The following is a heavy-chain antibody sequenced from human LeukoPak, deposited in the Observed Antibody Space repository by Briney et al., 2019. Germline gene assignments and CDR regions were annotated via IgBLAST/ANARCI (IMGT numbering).Heavy chain of an antibody. V-gene: IGHV1-2*02. J-gene: IGHJ4*02. CDR1: GYTFTGYY. D-gene: IGHD3-22*01. Sequence: GASVEVSCKASGYTFTGYYMHWVRQAPGQGLEWMGWINPNSGGTNYAQKFQGRVTMTRDTSISTAYMELSRLRSDDTAVYYCARDSASSGYYNHDYWGQGTLVTVSS. CDR3: ARDSASSGYYNHDY. CDR2: INPNSGGT.